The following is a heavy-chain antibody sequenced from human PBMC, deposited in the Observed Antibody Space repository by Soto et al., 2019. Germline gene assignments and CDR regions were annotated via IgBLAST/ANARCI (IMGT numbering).Heavy chain of an antibody. J-gene: IGHJ5*02. V-gene: IGHV4-34*01. CDR1: GGSFSGYY. CDR2: INHSGST. Sequence: SETLSLTFAVYGGSFSGYYWSWIRQPPGKGLEWIGEINHSGSTNYNPSLKSRVTISVETSKNQFSMKLTSVTASDTAVYYCARSYYDSTGFAVDPWGQGTLVT. D-gene: IGHD3-22*01. CDR3: ARSYYDSTGFAVDP.